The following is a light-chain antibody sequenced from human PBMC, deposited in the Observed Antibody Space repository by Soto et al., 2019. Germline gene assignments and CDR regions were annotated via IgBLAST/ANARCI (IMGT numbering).Light chain of an antibody. Sequence: QSVLTQPPSASATPGQRVTISCSGGSSNIGSNTVNWYQQLPVTAPKLLIHSNNQRPSGVPDRFSGSKSGTSASLSISGLQSEDDADYYCAAWDDSLNGVVFGGGTKLTVL. V-gene: IGLV1-44*01. J-gene: IGLJ2*01. CDR1: SSNIGSNT. CDR3: AAWDDSLNGVV. CDR2: SNN.